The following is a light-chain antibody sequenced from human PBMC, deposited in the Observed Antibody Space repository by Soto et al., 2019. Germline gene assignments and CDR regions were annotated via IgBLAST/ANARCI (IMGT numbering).Light chain of an antibody. J-gene: IGKJ5*01. CDR1: QSVSSSY. CDR2: GAS. Sequence: EIELTQSPGTLSLSPGERATLSCRASQSVSSSYLAWYQHKPGQAPRLLIYGASSRATGIPDRFSGSGSGTDFTLTISRLEPEDFAVYYCQQYGSSPVPFGQGTRLEI. V-gene: IGKV3-20*01. CDR3: QQYGSSPVP.